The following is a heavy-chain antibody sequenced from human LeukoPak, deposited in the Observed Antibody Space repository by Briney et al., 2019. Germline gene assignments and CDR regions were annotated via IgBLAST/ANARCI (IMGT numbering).Heavy chain of an antibody. V-gene: IGHV1-2*06. CDR2: NNPNSGGT. Sequence: GASVKVSCKASGYTFTGYYMRWVRQAPGQGLEWMGRNNPNSGGTNYAQKFQGRVTMTRDTSISTAYMELSRLRSDDTAVYYCAVPYYYDSSGYSFDYWGQGTLVTVSS. CDR3: AVPYYYDSSGYSFDY. J-gene: IGHJ4*02. D-gene: IGHD3-22*01. CDR1: GYTFTGYY.